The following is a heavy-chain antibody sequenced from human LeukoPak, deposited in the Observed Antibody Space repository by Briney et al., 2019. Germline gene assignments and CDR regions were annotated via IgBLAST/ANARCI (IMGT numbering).Heavy chain of an antibody. J-gene: IGHJ4*02. CDR2: INHSGST. CDR3: ARVQLWDFDY. Sequence: SETLSLTCAVYGGSSSTYYWSWIRQPPGKGLEWIGEINHSGSTNYNPSLKSRVTISVDTSKNQFSLKLSSVTAADTAVYYCARVQLWDFDYWGQGTLVTVSS. V-gene: IGHV4-34*01. CDR1: GGSSSTYY. D-gene: IGHD5-18*01.